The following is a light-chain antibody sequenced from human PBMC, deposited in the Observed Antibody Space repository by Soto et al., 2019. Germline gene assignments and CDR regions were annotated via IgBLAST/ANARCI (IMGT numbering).Light chain of an antibody. J-gene: IGLJ2*01. Sequence: QSALTQSASVSGSPGQSITISCTGTSSDVGGYNYVSWYQQHPGKAPKLIIYEVRNRPSGVSNRFSGSKSGNTASLTISELLAEDEADYYCSSYTSSSLVVFGGGTKLTVL. CDR1: SSDVGGYNY. V-gene: IGLV2-14*01. CDR3: SSYTSSSLVV. CDR2: EVR.